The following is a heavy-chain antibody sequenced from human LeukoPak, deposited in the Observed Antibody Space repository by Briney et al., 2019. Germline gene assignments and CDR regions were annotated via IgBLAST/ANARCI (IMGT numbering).Heavy chain of an antibody. Sequence: GGSLRLSCAASGFTFDDYGMSWVRRAPGKGPEWVSGINWNGGSTGYADSVKGRFTISRDNAKNSLCLQMNSLRAEDTALYYCAREGVRYDSTGYYYYDYFDYWGQGTLVTVSS. D-gene: IGHD3-22*01. J-gene: IGHJ4*02. CDR2: INWNGGST. V-gene: IGHV3-20*04. CDR1: GFTFDDYG. CDR3: AREGVRYDSTGYYYYDYFDY.